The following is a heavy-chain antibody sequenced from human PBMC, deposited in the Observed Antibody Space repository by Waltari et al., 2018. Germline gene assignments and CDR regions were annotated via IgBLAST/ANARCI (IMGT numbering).Heavy chain of an antibody. CDR1: GFTFSSYA. V-gene: IGHV3-23*01. CDR3: AKYGGGNPGHYYYMDV. J-gene: IGHJ6*03. Sequence: EVQLLESGGGLVQPGGSLRLSCAASGFTFSSYAMSWVRQAPGKGLEWVSAISGSGGSTYYADSVKGRFTISRDNSKNTLYLQMNSLRAEDTAVYYCAKYGGGNPGHYYYMDVWGKGTTVTISS. CDR2: ISGSGGST. D-gene: IGHD2-15*01.